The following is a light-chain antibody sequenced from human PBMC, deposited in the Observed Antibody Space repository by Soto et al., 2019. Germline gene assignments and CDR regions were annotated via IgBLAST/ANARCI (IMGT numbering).Light chain of an antibody. CDR2: GAS. CDR3: QQYGSSPGT. J-gene: IGKJ2*01. CDR1: QSVSSSY. Sequence: EIVLTQSPGPLSLSPGERATRSCRASQSVSSSYLAWYQQKPGQAPRLLICGASSRATGIPDRFSGSGSGTDFTLTISRLEPEDVAVYYCQQYGSSPGTFGQGSKLEIK. V-gene: IGKV3-20*01.